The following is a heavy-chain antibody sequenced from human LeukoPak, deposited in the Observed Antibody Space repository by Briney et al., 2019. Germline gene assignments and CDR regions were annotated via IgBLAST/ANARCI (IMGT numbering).Heavy chain of an antibody. CDR2: INPNSGGT. Sequence: GSVKVSCKASGYTFTGYYMHWVRQAPGQGLEWMGWINPNSGGTNYAQKFQGRVTMTRDTSISTAYMELSRLRSDDTAVYYCARDWVYCSSTSCYDWGQGTLVTVSS. CDR3: ARDWVYCSSTSCYD. V-gene: IGHV1-2*02. J-gene: IGHJ4*02. D-gene: IGHD2-2*01. CDR1: GYTFTGYY.